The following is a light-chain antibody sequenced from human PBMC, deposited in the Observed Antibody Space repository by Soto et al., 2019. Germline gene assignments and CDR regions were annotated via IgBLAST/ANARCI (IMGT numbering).Light chain of an antibody. J-gene: IGKJ4*01. Sequence: DIQMSQSPSSLSASVGDVVTITCKERQDITNYLNWYQHKHGKPPKLLIYDASNLETGVPTRFSGSGSGTAFPFTISSLQPEDIATYDCQQYDNLPFDFGGGPKVEVK. CDR2: DAS. V-gene: IGKV1-33*01. CDR3: QQYDNLPFD. CDR1: QDITNY.